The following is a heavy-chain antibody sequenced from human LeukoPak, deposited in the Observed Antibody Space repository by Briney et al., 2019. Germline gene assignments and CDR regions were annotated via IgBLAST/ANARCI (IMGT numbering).Heavy chain of an antibody. CDR3: ARVLAPNYYGMDV. J-gene: IGHJ6*02. CDR2: IYSGGST. Sequence: PGGSLRLSCAASGFTFSSNYMSWVRQAPGKGLEWVSVIYSGGSTYYADSVKGRFTISRDNSKNTLYLQMNSLRAEDTAVYYCARVLAPNYYGMDVWGQGTTVTVSS. V-gene: IGHV3-53*01. D-gene: IGHD3-3*02. CDR1: GFTFSSNY.